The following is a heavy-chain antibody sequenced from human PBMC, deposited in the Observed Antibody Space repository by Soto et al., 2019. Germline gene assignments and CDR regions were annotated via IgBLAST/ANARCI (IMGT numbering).Heavy chain of an antibody. CDR3: ALSLYYYDSSYFDY. CDR2: IYWNDDK. J-gene: IGHJ4*02. CDR1: GFSLSTSGVG. D-gene: IGHD3-22*01. V-gene: IGHV2-5*01. Sequence: QITLKESGPTLVKPTQTLTLTCTFSGFSLSTSGVGVGWIRQPPGKALEWLALIYWNDDKRYSPSLKSRLTITKDTSKNQVVLTMTNMDPVGTATYYCALSLYYYDSSYFDYWGQGTLVTVSS.